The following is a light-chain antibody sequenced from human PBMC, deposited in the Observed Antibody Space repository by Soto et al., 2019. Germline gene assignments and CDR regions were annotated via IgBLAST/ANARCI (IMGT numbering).Light chain of an antibody. Sequence: ILLKMSPGALSLSPRERATLSCRASQSVSNNYLAWYQQKPGQAPRLLIYGASNRATGIPDRFSGSGSGTDFTLTISSLQPEDFAVYYCQVPTKLPRTFGQGTKVDIK. V-gene: IGKV3-20*01. J-gene: IGKJ1*01. CDR3: QVPTKLPRT. CDR1: QSVSNNY. CDR2: GAS.